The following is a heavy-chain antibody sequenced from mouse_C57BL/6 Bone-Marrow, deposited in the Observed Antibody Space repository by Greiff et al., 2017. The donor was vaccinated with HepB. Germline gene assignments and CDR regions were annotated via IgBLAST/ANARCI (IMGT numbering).Heavy chain of an antibody. CDR1: GFNIKNTY. D-gene: IGHD1-1*01. Sequence: EVQLQQSVAELVRPGASVKLSCTASGFNIKNTYMHWVKQSPEQGLEWIGRIDPANGNTKYAPKFQGKATITADTSSNTAYLQLSSLTSEDTAIYYCASLITTVPWYFDVWGTGTTVTVSS. CDR3: ASLITTVPWYFDV. V-gene: IGHV14-3*01. J-gene: IGHJ1*03. CDR2: IDPANGNT.